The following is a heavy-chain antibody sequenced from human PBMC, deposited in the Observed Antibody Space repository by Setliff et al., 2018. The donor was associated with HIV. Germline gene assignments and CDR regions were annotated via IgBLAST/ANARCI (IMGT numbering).Heavy chain of an antibody. CDR1: GGSVSDTSYY. CDR3: ARLGDSGYDFRGYFDY. V-gene: IGHV4-39*01. Sequence: PSETLSLTCTVSGGSVSDTSYYWGWIRQPPGKGLEWLANVYYSGGTYYNPSLNSRVTISVDTSRNQFSLKLTSVTAANTALYFCARLGDSGYDFRGYFDYWGQGKLVTVSS. CDR2: VYYSGGT. J-gene: IGHJ4*02. D-gene: IGHD5-12*01.